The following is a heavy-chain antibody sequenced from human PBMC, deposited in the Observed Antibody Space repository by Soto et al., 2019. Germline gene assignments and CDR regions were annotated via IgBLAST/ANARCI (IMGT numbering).Heavy chain of an antibody. D-gene: IGHD3-22*01. V-gene: IGHV1-58*02. J-gene: IGHJ4*02. Sequence: ASVKVSCKASGFTFTSSAMQWVRQARGQRLEWIGWIVVGSGNTNYAQKFQESVTITRDMSTSTAYMELSSLRSEDTAVYYCAAEVESHDSSGLQSGTLGYWGQGTLVTVSS. CDR1: GFTFTSSA. CDR3: AAEVESHDSSGLQSGTLGY. CDR2: IVVGSGNT.